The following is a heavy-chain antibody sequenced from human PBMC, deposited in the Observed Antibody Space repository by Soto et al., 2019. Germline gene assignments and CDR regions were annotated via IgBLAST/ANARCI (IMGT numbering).Heavy chain of an antibody. J-gene: IGHJ6*02. V-gene: IGHV4-31*03. CDR1: GGSISSGGYY. Sequence: QVQLQESGPGLVKPSQTLSLTCTVSGGSISSGGYYWSWIRQHPGKGLEWIGYIYYSGSSYYNPSRKGRVTISVDTSKNQYSLKLRSVTAAGTAVDYCAGDFTDSSGSTLGMAVWGQGTTVTVSS. CDR3: AGDFTDSSGSTLGMAV. CDR2: IYYSGSS. D-gene: IGHD6-19*01.